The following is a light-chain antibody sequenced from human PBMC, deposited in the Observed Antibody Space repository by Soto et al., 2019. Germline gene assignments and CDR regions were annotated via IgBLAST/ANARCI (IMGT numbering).Light chain of an antibody. V-gene: IGLV2-14*01. CDR2: EVT. CDR3: SSYTSSTDYV. Sequence: QSALTQPPSASGSPGQSVTISCTGTSRDVGGYNFVSWYQQHPGKAPKLIIYEVTNRPSGVSNRFSGSKSGDTASLTISGLRAEDEADYYCSSYTSSTDYVFGTGTKLTVL. J-gene: IGLJ1*01. CDR1: SRDVGGYNF.